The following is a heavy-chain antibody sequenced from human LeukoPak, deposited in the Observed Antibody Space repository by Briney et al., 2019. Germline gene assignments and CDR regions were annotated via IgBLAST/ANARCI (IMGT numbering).Heavy chain of an antibody. J-gene: IGHJ4*02. CDR3: ARVLCSGGSCYFDY. V-gene: IGHV2-70*01. CDR1: GFSLSTSGMC. Sequence: SGPALVKPTQTLTLTCTFFGFSLSTSGMCVSWIRQPPGKALEWLALIDWDDDKYYRTSLKTKLTISKDTSKNQVVLTMTNMDPVDTATYYCARVLCSGGSCYFDYWGQGTLVTVSS. CDR2: IDWDDDK. D-gene: IGHD2-15*01.